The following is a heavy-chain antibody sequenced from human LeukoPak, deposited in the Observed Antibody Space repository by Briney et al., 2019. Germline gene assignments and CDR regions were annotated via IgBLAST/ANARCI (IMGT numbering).Heavy chain of an antibody. V-gene: IGHV3-21*01. CDR1: GFTFSSYA. Sequence: PGGSLRLSCAASGFTFSSYAMSWVRQAPGKGLEWVSSISSSSSYIYYADSVKGRFTISRDNAKNSLYLQMNSLRAEDTAVYYCARAIIVGATWDAFDIWGQGTMVTVSS. CDR2: ISSSSSYI. CDR3: ARAIIVGATWDAFDI. D-gene: IGHD1-26*01. J-gene: IGHJ3*02.